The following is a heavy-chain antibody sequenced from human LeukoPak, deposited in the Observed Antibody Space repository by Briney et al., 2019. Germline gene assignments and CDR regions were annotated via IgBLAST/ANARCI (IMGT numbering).Heavy chain of an antibody. CDR1: GYRFTSYW. CDR3: ARHDRDGYNDYYYGMDV. Sequence: GESLKISCKGSGYRFTSYWIGWVRQMPGKGLEWMGIIYPDDSDTTYSPSFQGQVTISADKSISTAYLQWSSLKASDTAMYYCARHDRDGYNDYYYGMDVWGQGTTVSVSS. J-gene: IGHJ6*02. D-gene: IGHD5-24*01. V-gene: IGHV5-51*01. CDR2: IYPDDSDT.